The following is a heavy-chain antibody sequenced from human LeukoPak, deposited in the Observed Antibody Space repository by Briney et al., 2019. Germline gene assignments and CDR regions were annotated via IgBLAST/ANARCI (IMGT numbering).Heavy chain of an antibody. J-gene: IGHJ4*02. CDR1: GYTFTSYA. V-gene: IGHV1-3*01. Sequence: ASVKVSCKAPGYTFTSYAIHWVRQAPGQRLEWMGWINAGNGNTKYSQKFQGRVTITRDTSASTAYMELSSLRSEDTAVYYCARGGRRYFDYFDYWGQGTLVTVSS. CDR3: ARGGRRYFDYFDY. CDR2: INAGNGNT. D-gene: IGHD3-9*01.